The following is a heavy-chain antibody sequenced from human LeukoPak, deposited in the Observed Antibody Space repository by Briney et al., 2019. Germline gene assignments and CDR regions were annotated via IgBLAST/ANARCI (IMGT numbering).Heavy chain of an antibody. CDR3: AKDLVLADYVWGSYRSGPWYFDY. V-gene: IGHV3-30*02. Sequence: GGSLRLSCAASGFTFRSYGMHWVRQAPGKGLEWVAFIRYDGSNKYYADSVKGRFTISRDNSKNPLYLQMNSLRAEDTAVYYCAKDLVLADYVWGSYRSGPWYFDYWGQGTLVTVSS. J-gene: IGHJ4*02. CDR2: IRYDGSNK. D-gene: IGHD3-16*02. CDR1: GFTFRSYG.